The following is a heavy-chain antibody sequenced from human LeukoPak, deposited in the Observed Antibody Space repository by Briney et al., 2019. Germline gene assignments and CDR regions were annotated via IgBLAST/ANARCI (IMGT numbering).Heavy chain of an antibody. D-gene: IGHD5-18*01. V-gene: IGHV1-46*02. CDR2: INPSGGAT. CDR3: AREGNTAMATEY. J-gene: IGHJ4*02. CDR1: GFIFDDYA. Sequence: PGRSLRLSCAASGFIFDDYAMHWVRQAPGQGLEWMGTINPSGGATSYTQKFQGRVTMTRDTSTRTVYMELSSLRSEDTAVYYCAREGNTAMATEYWGQGTLVTVSS.